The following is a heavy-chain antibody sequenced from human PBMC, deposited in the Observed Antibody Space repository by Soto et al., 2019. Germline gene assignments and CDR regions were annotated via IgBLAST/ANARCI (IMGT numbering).Heavy chain of an antibody. V-gene: IGHV3-30-3*01. CDR3: ARDRYQYSSGWTGSSYYYGMDV. D-gene: IGHD6-19*01. Sequence: GGSLRLSCAASGFTFSSYAMHWVRQAPGKGLEWVAVISYDGSNKYYADSVKGRFTISRDNSKNTLYLQMNSLRAEDTAVYYCARDRYQYSSGWTGSSYYYGMDVWGQGTTVTVSS. CDR2: ISYDGSNK. J-gene: IGHJ6*02. CDR1: GFTFSSYA.